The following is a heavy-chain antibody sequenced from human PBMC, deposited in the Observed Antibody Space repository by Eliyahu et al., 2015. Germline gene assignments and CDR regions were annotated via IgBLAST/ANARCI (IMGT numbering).Heavy chain of an antibody. D-gene: IGHD5-12*01. CDR3: AREDIRSTDDAFDI. J-gene: IGHJ3*02. V-gene: IGHV4-61*01. CDR2: IHYSGGT. CDR1: XASVSSDSYH. Sequence: QVQLQESGPGLVKPSETLSLTCTVSXASVSSDSYHWNWIRQPPGKGLEWIGYIHYSGGTNYNASLGSRVAISVDASKMQFSLSLSSVTAADTALYFCAREDIRSTDDAFDIWGQGTMVTVSS.